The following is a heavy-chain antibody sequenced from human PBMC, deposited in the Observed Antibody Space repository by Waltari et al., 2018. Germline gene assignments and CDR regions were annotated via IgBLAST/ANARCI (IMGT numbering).Heavy chain of an antibody. CDR2: ISWNRGCI. V-gene: IGHV3-9*01. CDR1: GFTFDDYA. D-gene: IGHD6-19*01. J-gene: IGHJ4*02. CDR3: AKGPSSSGWYYFDY. Sequence: EVQLVESGGGLVQPGRSLRLSCAASGFTFDDYAMHWVRQAPGKGLEWVSGISWNRGCIGYADSVKCRFTISRDNAKNSLYLQMNSLRAEDTALYYCAKGPSSSGWYYFDYWGQGTLVTVSS.